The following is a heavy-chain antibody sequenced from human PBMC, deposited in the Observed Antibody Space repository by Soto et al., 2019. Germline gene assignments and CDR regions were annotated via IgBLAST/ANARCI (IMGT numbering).Heavy chain of an antibody. CDR1: GFTFSSYA. Sequence: LRLSCAASGFTFSSYAMSWVRQAPGKGLEWVSAISGSGGSTYYADSVKGRFTISRDNSKNTLYLQMNSLRAEDTAVYYCALTPVLRYFDWPTWGQGTLVTVSS. D-gene: IGHD3-9*01. V-gene: IGHV3-23*01. CDR2: ISGSGGST. CDR3: ALTPVLRYFDWPT. J-gene: IGHJ5*02.